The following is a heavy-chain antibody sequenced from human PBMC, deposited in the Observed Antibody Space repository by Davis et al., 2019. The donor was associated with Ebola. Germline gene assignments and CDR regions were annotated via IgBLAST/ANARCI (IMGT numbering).Heavy chain of an antibody. CDR2: INSDGSST. V-gene: IGHV3-74*01. D-gene: IGHD3-9*01. J-gene: IGHJ4*02. CDR1: GFTFSSYW. CDR3: TKDFDYEGGH. Sequence: HTGGSLRLSCAASGFTFSSYWMHWVRQAPGKGLVWVSRINSDGSSTSYADSVEGRFTISRDNAKNTLSLQMDSLRAEDTAVYYCTKDFDYEGGHWGQGSLVSVSS.